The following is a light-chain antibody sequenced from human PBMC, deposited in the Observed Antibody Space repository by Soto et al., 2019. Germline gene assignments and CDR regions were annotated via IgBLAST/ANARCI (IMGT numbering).Light chain of an antibody. CDR3: QQYGSSPRVT. CDR1: QSVSSSY. CDR2: GAS. V-gene: IGKV3-20*01. J-gene: IGKJ5*01. Sequence: EIVLTQSRGTLSLSPGERATLSCRASQSVSSSYLAWYQQKPGQAPRLLIYGASSRATGIPDRFSGSGSGTDFTLTISRLEPEDFAVYYCQQYGSSPRVTFGQGTRLEIK.